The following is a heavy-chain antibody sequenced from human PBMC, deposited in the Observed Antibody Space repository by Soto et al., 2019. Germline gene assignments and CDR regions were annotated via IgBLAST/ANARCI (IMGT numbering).Heavy chain of an antibody. CDR3: ARELWGWLLHDYYNYYGMDV. V-gene: IGHV4-34*01. J-gene: IGHJ6*02. CDR1: CLSFHGYY. CDR2: INHSGST. D-gene: IGHD2-21*01. Sequence: SETLSLSCALHCLSFHGYYWSWMCQPPRNGLEWIGEINHSGSTNYNPSLKSRVTISVDTSKNQFSLKLSSVTAADTAVYYCARELWGWLLHDYYNYYGMDVWGQGTTVT.